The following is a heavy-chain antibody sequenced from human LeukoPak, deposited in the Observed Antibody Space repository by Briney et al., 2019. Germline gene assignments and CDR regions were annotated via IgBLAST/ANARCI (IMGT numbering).Heavy chain of an antibody. CDR3: AKDPSSTSGSFPSH. D-gene: IGHD1-26*01. CDR2: ISYDGSNK. J-gene: IGHJ4*02. CDR1: GFTFSSYG. Sequence: PGGSLRLSCAASGFTFSSYGMHWVRQAPGKGLEWVAVISYDGSNKYYADSVKGRFTVSRDNSKNTLYLQMNSLRAEDTAVYYCAKDPSSTSGSFPSHWGQGTLVTVSS. V-gene: IGHV3-30*18.